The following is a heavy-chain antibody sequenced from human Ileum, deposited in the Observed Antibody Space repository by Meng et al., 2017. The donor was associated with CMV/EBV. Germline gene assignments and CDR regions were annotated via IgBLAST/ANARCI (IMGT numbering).Heavy chain of an antibody. V-gene: IGHV3-74*01. CDR3: ARNRDGLAGHFDC. J-gene: IGHJ4*02. Sequence: EVQLVESGGALVQPGGSLVPSCAASGFTFSNYWMHWVRQVPGKGLVWVSRITPDGSTTNYADSVKGRFTISRDNAKNTLYLQMNSLNAEDTAVYYCARNRDGLAGHFDCWGQGTLVTVSS. CDR1: GFTFSNYW. CDR2: ITPDGSTT. D-gene: IGHD3-3*02.